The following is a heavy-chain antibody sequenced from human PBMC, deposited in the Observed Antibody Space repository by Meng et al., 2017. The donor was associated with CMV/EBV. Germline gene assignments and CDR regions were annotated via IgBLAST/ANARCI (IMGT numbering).Heavy chain of an antibody. CDR1: GGSFSGYY. Sequence: ESLKISCAVYGGSFSGYYWSWIRQPPGKGLEWIGEINHSGSTNYNPSLKSRVTISVDTSKNQFSLKLSSVTAADTAVYYCARGFVRQKVVPAARSNYYYYGTDVWGQGTTVTVSS. CDR3: ARGFVRQKVVPAARSNYYYYGTDV. J-gene: IGHJ6*02. CDR2: INHSGST. D-gene: IGHD2-2*01. V-gene: IGHV4-34*01.